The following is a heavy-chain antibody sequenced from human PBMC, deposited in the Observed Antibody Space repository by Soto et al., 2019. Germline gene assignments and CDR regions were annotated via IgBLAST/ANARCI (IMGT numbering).Heavy chain of an antibody. J-gene: IGHJ6*04. D-gene: IGHD3-10*01. CDR3: ARGEGYYGSGRSGGMDV. CDR2: MNPNSGNT. CDR1: GYTFTSYD. V-gene: IGHV1-8*01. Sequence: QVQLVQSGAEVKKPGASGKVSCEASGYTFTSYDFNWVRQATGQGLEWMGWMNPNSGNTGYAQKSQGRFTRTRNISLSTAYIELSSLRSEDTAVYYCARGEGYYGSGRSGGMDVWGEGTTVTVSS.